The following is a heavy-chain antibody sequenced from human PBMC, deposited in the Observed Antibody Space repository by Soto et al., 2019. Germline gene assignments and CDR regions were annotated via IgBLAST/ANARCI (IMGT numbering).Heavy chain of an antibody. V-gene: IGHV3-33*01. D-gene: IGHD3-22*01. Sequence: GGSLRLSCVAAGFTFSSYGMHWVRQAPGKGLDWVAVIWYDGSNKYYADAVKGRFTISRDNSKNTLYLQMNSLRAEDTAVYYCARGLTYYYDSSGPADAFDIWGQGTMVTVSS. CDR1: GFTFSSYG. J-gene: IGHJ3*02. CDR3: ARGLTYYYDSSGPADAFDI. CDR2: IWYDGSNK.